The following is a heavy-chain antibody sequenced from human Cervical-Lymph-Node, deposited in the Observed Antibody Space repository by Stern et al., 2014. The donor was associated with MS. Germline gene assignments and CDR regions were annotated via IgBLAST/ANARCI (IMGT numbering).Heavy chain of an antibody. J-gene: IGHJ6*02. CDR1: GFTFSSYA. CDR3: AKEGEAGSSSWYRPIFYYYYYGMDV. CDR2: ISGSGGST. Sequence: EVHLVESGGGLVQPGGSLRLSCAASGFTFSSYAMSWVRQAPGKGLEWVSAISGSGGSTYYADSVKGRFTISRDNSKNTLYLQMNSLRAEDTAVYYCAKEGEAGSSSWYRPIFYYYYYGMDVWGQGTTVTVSS. D-gene: IGHD6-13*01. V-gene: IGHV3-23*04.